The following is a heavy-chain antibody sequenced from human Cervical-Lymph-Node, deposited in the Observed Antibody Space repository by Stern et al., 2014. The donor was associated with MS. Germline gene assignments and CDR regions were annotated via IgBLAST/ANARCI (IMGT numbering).Heavy chain of an antibody. D-gene: IGHD3-22*01. Sequence: QLQLQESGPGLVKPSQTLSLTCTVSGGSISSGGYYWSWIRQHPGKGLERIGYIYYSGSTYYNQSLKSRVTIAVDTSKNQFSLKLSSVTAADTAVYYCARDLRYYYDSSGYYYRWFDPWGQGTLVTFSS. CDR3: ARDLRYYYDSSGYYYRWFDP. CDR1: GGSISSGGYY. J-gene: IGHJ5*02. V-gene: IGHV4-31*03. CDR2: IYYSGST.